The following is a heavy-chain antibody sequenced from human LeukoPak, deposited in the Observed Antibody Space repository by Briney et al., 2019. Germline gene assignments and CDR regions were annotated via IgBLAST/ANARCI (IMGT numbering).Heavy chain of an antibody. CDR1: GGSISSSSYY. CDR2: IYYSGST. CDR3: VRCHTDDFYYYYMDV. J-gene: IGHJ6*03. V-gene: IGHV4-39*02. Sequence: ASETLSLTCTVSGGSISSSSYYWGWIRQPPGKGLEWIGSIYYSGSTYYNPSLKNRVSISVDTSKNHFSLKLSSVTAADTAVYYCVRCHTDDFYYYYMDVWGKGTTVTISS.